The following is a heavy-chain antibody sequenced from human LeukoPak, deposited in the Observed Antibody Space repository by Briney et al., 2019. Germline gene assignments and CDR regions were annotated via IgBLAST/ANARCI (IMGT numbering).Heavy chain of an antibody. CDR1: GYTFTVYY. D-gene: IGHD6-13*01. J-gene: IGHJ4*02. V-gene: IGHV1-2*02. CDR3: ARSSVAAAGDFDY. CDR2: INPNSGGT. Sequence: ASVKVSCKASGYTFTVYYMHWVRQAPGQGLEWVGWINPNSGGTNYAQKFQGRVTMTRDTSISTAYMELSRLISDDTAVYYCARSSVAAAGDFDYWGQGTLVTVSS.